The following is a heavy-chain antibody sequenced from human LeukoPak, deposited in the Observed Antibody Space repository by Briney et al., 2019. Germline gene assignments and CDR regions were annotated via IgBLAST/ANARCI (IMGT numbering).Heavy chain of an antibody. CDR2: ISGSGGST. CDR3: AKDTPSYTIFGVYQH. V-gene: IGHV3-23*01. Sequence: GGSLRLSCAASGFTFSSYAMSWVRQAPGKGLEWVSAISGSGGSTYYADSVKGRLTISRDNSKNTLYLQMNSLRAEDTAVYYCAKDTPSYTIFGVYQHWGQGTLVTVSS. CDR1: GFTFSSYA. D-gene: IGHD3-3*01. J-gene: IGHJ1*01.